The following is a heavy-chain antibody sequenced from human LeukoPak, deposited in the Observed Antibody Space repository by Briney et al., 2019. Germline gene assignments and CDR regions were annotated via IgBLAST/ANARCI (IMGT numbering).Heavy chain of an antibody. Sequence: GASVKVSCKASGYTFTSYYMHWVRQAPGQGLEWMGIINPSGGSTSYAQRFQGRVTMTRDTSTSTVYMELSSLRSEDTAVYYCASNLGYCSSTSCYKDAFDIWGQGTMVTVSS. D-gene: IGHD2-2*01. CDR2: INPSGGST. J-gene: IGHJ3*02. V-gene: IGHV1-46*01. CDR3: ASNLGYCSSTSCYKDAFDI. CDR1: GYTFTSYY.